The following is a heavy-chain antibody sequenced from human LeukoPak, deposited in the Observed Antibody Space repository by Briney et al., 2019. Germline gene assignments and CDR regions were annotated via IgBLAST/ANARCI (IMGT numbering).Heavy chain of an antibody. Sequence: SETLSLTCTVSSYSISSGYYWGWIRQPPGKGLEWIGSIYHSGSTYYNPSLKSRVTISVDTSKNQFSLKLSSVTAADTAVYYCARARGSRYSGSYYCGWGQGTLVTVSS. CDR2: IYHSGST. J-gene: IGHJ4*02. CDR1: SYSISSGYY. V-gene: IGHV4-38-2*02. D-gene: IGHD1-26*01. CDR3: ARARGSRYSGSYYCG.